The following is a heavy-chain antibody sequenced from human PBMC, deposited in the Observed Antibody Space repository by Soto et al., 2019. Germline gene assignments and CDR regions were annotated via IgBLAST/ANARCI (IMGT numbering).Heavy chain of an antibody. CDR1: GFTFSSYA. CDR2: ISGSGGST. V-gene: IGHV3-23*01. J-gene: IGHJ5*02. CDR3: AKDRNTMVRGVTPGSSNWFDP. D-gene: IGHD3-10*01. Sequence: ELQLLESGGGLVQPGGSLRLSCAASGFTFSSYAMSWVRQAPGKGLEWVSAISGSGGSTYYADSVKGRFTISRDNSKNTLYLQMNSLRAEDTAVYYCAKDRNTMVRGVTPGSSNWFDPWGQGTLVTVSS.